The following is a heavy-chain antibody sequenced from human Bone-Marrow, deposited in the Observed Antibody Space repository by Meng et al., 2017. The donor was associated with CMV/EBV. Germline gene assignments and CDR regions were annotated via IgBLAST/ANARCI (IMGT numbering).Heavy chain of an antibody. CDR3: ARDAIVVVPAAITDYYYYYGMDV. V-gene: IGHV1-18*04. CDR2: ISAYNGNT. CDR1: GYTFTSYD. D-gene: IGHD2-2*01. J-gene: IGHJ6*02. Sequence: ASVKVSCKASGYTFTSYDFFWVRQAPGQGLEWMGWISAYNGNTNYAQKLQGRVTMTTDTSTSTAYMELRSLRSDDTAVYYCARDAIVVVPAAITDYYYYYGMDVWGQGTTVTVSS.